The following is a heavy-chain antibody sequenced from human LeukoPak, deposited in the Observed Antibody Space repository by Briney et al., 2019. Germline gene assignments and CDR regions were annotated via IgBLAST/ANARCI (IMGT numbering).Heavy chain of an antibody. V-gene: IGHV4-31*03. CDR2: IYYSGST. Sequence: SETLSLTCTVSGGSISSGGYYWSWIRQHPGKGLEWIGYIYYSGSTYYNPSLKSRVTISVDTSKNQFSLKLSSVTAADTAEYYCARGGTRQLLFRNWFDPWGQGTLVTVSS. J-gene: IGHJ5*02. D-gene: IGHD2-2*01. CDR1: GGSISSGGYY. CDR3: ARGGTRQLLFRNWFDP.